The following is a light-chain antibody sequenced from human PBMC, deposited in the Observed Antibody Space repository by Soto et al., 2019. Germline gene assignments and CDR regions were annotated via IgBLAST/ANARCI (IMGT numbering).Light chain of an antibody. CDR3: QQFNSYPIT. J-gene: IGKJ5*01. CDR1: QGISSN. V-gene: IGKV1-9*01. Sequence: DIQLTQSPSFLSASVGDRVTITCRASQGISSNLAWYQQKPGKAPELLIYAASTLQSGVPSRFSGSGSGTEFTLTISSLQPEDFATYYCQQFNSYPITFGQGTRLEIK. CDR2: AAS.